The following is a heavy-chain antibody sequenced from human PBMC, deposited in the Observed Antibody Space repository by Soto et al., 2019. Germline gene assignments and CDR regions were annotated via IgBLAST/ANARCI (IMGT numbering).Heavy chain of an antibody. J-gene: IGHJ4*02. V-gene: IGHV4-39*01. CDR3: ARPARQDTVAGNY. CDR1: GGSISSSSYY. Sequence: SETLSLTCTVSGGSISSSSYYWGWIRQPPGKGLEWIGSIYYTGITHSNPSLKRRATISIDTSKIQFSLNLNSVTDTDTAVYYCARPARQDTVAGNYWGQGTLVTVSS. CDR2: IYYTGIT. D-gene: IGHD6-19*01.